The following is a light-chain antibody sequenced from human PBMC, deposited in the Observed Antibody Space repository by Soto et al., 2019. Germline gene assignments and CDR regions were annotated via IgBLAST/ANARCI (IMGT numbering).Light chain of an antibody. CDR1: QSVSSSY. CDR2: GTS. V-gene: IGKV3-20*01. CDR3: QEYGSSSWT. J-gene: IGKJ1*01. Sequence: VLTQSPGTLSLSPGERATLSCRASQSVSSSYLAWYQQKPGQSPRLLIYGTSSRATGIPDRFSGSGSGTDFTLTISRLEPEDFAVYYCQEYGSSSWTFGQGTKVEIK.